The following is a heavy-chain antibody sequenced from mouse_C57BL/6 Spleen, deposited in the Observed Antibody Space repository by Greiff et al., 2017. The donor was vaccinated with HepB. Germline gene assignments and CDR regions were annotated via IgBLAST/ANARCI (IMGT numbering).Heavy chain of an antibody. V-gene: IGHV1-55*01. Sequence: QVQLQQSGAELVKPGASVKMSCKASGYTFTSYWITWVKQRPGQGLEWIGDIYPGSGSTNYNEKFKSKATLTVDTSSSTAYMQLSSLTSEDSAVFYCARGCYSRYYYAMDYWGQGTSVTVSS. D-gene: IGHD1-1*01. J-gene: IGHJ4*01. CDR1: GYTFTSYW. CDR3: ARGCYSRYYYAMDY. CDR2: IYPGSGST.